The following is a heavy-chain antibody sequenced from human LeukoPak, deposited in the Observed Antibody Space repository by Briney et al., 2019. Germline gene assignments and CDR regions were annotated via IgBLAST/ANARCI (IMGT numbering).Heavy chain of an antibody. CDR3: AKVRMTTVDAFDI. CDR1: GFTFSRSW. D-gene: IGHD4-17*01. CDR2: IRYDGSNK. J-gene: IGHJ3*02. V-gene: IGHV3-30*02. Sequence: GGSLRLSCAASGFTFSRSWMTWVRQAPGKGLEWVAFIRYDGSNKYYADSVKGRFTISRDNSKNTLYLQMNSLRAEDTAVYYCAKVRMTTVDAFDIWGQGTMVTVSS.